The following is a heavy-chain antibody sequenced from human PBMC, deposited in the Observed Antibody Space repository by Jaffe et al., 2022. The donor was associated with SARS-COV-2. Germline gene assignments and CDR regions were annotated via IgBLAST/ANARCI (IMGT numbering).Heavy chain of an antibody. J-gene: IGHJ4*02. V-gene: IGHV3-9*01. CDR2: INWNSGTM. CDR1: GFSFDDYA. D-gene: IGHD4-17*01. Sequence: EEQLVESGGGLVQPGGSLRLSCGASGFSFDDYAMHWVRQAPGKGLEWVSGINWNSGTMAYADSVKGRFIISRDKAKHSLYLQMNSLRPEDTALYYCVKDTGGSHLRNFDDWGQGTLVTVSS. CDR3: VKDTGGSHLRNFDD.